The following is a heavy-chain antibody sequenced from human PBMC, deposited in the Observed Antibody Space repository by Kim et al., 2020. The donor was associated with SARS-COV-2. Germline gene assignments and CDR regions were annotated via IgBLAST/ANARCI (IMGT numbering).Heavy chain of an antibody. CDR2: ISGGSDDI. D-gene: IGHD2-8*01. J-gene: IGHJ1*01. V-gene: IGHV3-21*01. CDR1: GFTFNDYV. CDR3: ARWLDDRVSIYQN. Sequence: GGSLRLSCAASGFTFNDYVMTWVRQAPGKGLEWVSSISGGSDDIFYADSVKGRFTISRDNAKNSLSLELNSLRAEDTAVYYCARWLDDRVSIYQNWGQGTLVTVSS.